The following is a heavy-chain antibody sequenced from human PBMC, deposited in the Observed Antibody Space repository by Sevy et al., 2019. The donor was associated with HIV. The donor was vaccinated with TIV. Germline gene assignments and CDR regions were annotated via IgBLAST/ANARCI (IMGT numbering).Heavy chain of an antibody. D-gene: IGHD3-22*01. Sequence: GGSLRLSCAASGFTFSSYDMHWVRQATGKGLEWVSAIGTAGDTYYPGSVKGRFTISRENAKNSLYLQMNSLRAGDTAVYYCARGTRFYYDSSGHYYYFDYRGQGTLVTVSS. CDR3: ARGTRFYYDSSGHYYYFDY. CDR1: GFTFSSYD. V-gene: IGHV3-13*01. J-gene: IGHJ4*02. CDR2: IGTAGDT.